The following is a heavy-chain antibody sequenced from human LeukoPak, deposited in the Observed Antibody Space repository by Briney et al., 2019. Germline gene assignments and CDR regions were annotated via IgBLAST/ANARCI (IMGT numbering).Heavy chain of an antibody. CDR2: ISWNSGYI. J-gene: IGHJ4*02. V-gene: IGHV3-9*01. CDR1: GFTFYNYA. D-gene: IGHD6-19*01. Sequence: PGRSLRLSCAASGFTFYNYAMTWVRQAPGKGLEWLSIISWNSGYIGYADSVKGRFTISRDNAKKSLDLQMNSLRAEDTAFYYCAKVRGTYSSGYFFDYWGQGTLVTVSS. CDR3: AKVRGTYSSGYFFDY.